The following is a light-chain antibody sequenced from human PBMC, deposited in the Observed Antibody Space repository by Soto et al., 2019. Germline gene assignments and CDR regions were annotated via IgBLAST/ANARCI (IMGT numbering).Light chain of an antibody. CDR2: GSS. J-gene: IGKJ4*01. Sequence: EIVMTQSPGTLYVSPGERATLSCRASQSVSTNLAWYQQRPGQAPRLLIYGSSTRDPDTPVRFSGSGSGTEFTLTISSLRSEDFATYYCQQYNNWPPVTFGGGTKVEIK. CDR3: QQYNNWPPVT. V-gene: IGKV3-15*01. CDR1: QSVSTN.